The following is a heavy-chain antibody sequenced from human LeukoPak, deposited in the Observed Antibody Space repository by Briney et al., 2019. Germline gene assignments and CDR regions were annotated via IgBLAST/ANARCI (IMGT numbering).Heavy chain of an antibody. CDR2: IKSKTDGGTT. CDR3: TTEPPYCTNGVCYTMGRTLGIQFDC. D-gene: IGHD2-8*01. Sequence: PGGSLRLSCAASGFTFSNAWMSWVRQAPGKGLEWVGRIKSKTDGGTTDYAAPVKGRFTISRDDSKNTLYLQMNSLKTEDTAVYYCTTEPPYCTNGVCYTMGRTLGIQFDCWGQGTLVTVSS. V-gene: IGHV3-15*01. CDR1: GFTFSNAW. J-gene: IGHJ4*02.